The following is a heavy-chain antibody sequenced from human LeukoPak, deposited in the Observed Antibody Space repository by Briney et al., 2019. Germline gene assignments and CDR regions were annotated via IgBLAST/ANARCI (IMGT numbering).Heavy chain of an antibody. CDR2: INPNSGGT. CDR1: GYTFTDYY. Sequence: ASVKVSCKASGYTFTDYYMHWVRQAPGQGLEWMGWINPNSGGTNYAQKFQGRVTMTRDTSISTAYMELSRLRSDDTAVYYCARDLSYGRLSVDYWGQGTLVTVSS. V-gene: IGHV1-2*02. CDR3: ARDLSYGRLSVDY. D-gene: IGHD5-18*01. J-gene: IGHJ4*02.